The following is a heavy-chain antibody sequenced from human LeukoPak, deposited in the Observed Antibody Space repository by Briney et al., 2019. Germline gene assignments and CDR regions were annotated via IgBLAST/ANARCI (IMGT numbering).Heavy chain of an antibody. CDR1: GFTFSSYE. V-gene: IGHV3-48*03. CDR3: ARGETPRGVPNDY. Sequence: PGGSLRLSCAASGFTFSSYEMNWVRQAPGKGLEWVSYISSSGSTIYYADSVKGRFTISRDNAKNSLYLQMNSLRAEDTAVYYCARGETPRGVPNDYWGQGTLVTVSS. J-gene: IGHJ4*02. D-gene: IGHD1-26*01. CDR2: ISSSGSTI.